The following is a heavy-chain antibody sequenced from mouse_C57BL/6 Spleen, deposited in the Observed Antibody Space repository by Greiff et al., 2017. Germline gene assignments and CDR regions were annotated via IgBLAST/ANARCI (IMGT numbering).Heavy chain of an antibody. CDR3: VRDYGAWFAY. J-gene: IGHJ3*01. D-gene: IGHD2-4*01. V-gene: IGHV10-1*01. CDR1: GFSFNTYA. Sequence: EVMLVESGGGLVQPKGSLKLSCAASGFSFNTYAMNWVRQAPGKGLEWVARIRSKSNNYATYYADSVKDRFTISRDDSESMLYLQMNNLKTEDTAMYYCVRDYGAWFAYWGQGTLVTVSA. CDR2: IRSKSNNYAT.